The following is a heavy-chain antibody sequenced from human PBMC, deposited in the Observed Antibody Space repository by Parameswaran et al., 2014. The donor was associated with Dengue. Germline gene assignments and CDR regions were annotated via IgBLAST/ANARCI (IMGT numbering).Heavy chain of an antibody. J-gene: IGHJ4*02. CDR3: ASGCYDSSGYSFDY. V-gene: IGHV4-31*02. CDR2: IYYSGST. D-gene: IGHD3-22*01. Sequence: RWIRQPPGKGLEWIGYIYYSGSTYYNPSLKSRVTISVDTSKNQFSLKLSSVTAADTAVYYCASGCYDSSGYSFDYWGQGTLVTVSS.